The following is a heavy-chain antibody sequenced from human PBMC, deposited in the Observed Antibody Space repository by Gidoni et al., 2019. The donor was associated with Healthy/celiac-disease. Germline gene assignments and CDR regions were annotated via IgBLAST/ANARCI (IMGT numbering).Heavy chain of an antibody. CDR2: IYYSGST. D-gene: IGHD5-18*01. Sequence: QVKLQESGPGLVKPSQTLSLPCTSSGGPTSSGGYYWSWIRQHPGKGLEWIGYIYYSGSTYYNPSLKSRVTISVDTSKNQFSLKLSSVTAADTAVYYCARVDTAMVYFDYWGQGTLVTVSS. J-gene: IGHJ4*02. CDR1: GGPTSSGGYY. V-gene: IGHV4-31*03. CDR3: ARVDTAMVYFDY.